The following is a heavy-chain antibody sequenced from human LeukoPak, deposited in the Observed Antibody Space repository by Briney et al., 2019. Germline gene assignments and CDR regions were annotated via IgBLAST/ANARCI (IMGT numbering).Heavy chain of an antibody. J-gene: IGHJ4*02. Sequence: GGSLRLSCAASGFTFSSYWMHWDRQAPGRGLVWVSRINSDGSSTSYADSVKGRFTISRDNAKNTLYLQMNSLRAEDTAVYYCAIYSSGWFSPGHYFDYWGQGTLVTVSS. CDR1: GFTFSSYW. CDR3: AIYSSGWFSPGHYFDY. D-gene: IGHD6-19*01. CDR2: INSDGSST. V-gene: IGHV3-74*01.